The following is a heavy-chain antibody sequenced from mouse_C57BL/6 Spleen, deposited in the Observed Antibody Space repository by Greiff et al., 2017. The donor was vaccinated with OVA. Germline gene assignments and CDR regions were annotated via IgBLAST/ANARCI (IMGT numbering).Heavy chain of an antibody. CDR3: ARGHYDYDDGPYYAMDY. J-gene: IGHJ4*01. Sequence: EVKLVESGGGLVKPGGSLKLSCAASGFTFSDYGMHWVRQAPEKGLEWVAYISSGSSTIYYADTVKGRFTISRDNAKNTLFLQMTSLRSEDTAMYYCARGHYDYDDGPYYAMDYWGQGTSVTVSS. D-gene: IGHD2-4*01. V-gene: IGHV5-17*01. CDR2: ISSGSSTI. CDR1: GFTFSDYG.